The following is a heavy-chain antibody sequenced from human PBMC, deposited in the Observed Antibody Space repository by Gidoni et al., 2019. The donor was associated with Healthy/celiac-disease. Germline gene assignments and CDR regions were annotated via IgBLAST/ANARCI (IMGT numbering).Heavy chain of an antibody. CDR2: IFSNDEK. CDR1: GFSLSKARMG. V-gene: IGHV2-26*01. D-gene: IGHD6-13*01. CDR3: ARTLILPIAAAGSNYYYYYGMDV. Sequence: QVTLNESGPVLVKPTETLTLTCTVHGFSLSKARMGVSWISQPPGKALEWLAHIFSNDEKSSSTSLKSRLTISKDTSKSQVVLTMTNMDPVDTATYYCARTLILPIAAAGSNYYYYYGMDVWGQGTTVTVSS. J-gene: IGHJ6*02.